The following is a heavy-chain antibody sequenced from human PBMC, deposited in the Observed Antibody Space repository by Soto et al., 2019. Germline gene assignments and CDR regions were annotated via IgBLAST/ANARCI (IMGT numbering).Heavy chain of an antibody. CDR2: ISWNSGSI. CDR3: AKEKGFGGVRKGMDV. V-gene: IGHV3-9*01. Sequence: EVQLVESGGGLVQPGRSLRLSCAASGFTFDDYAMHWVRQAPGKGLEWVSGISWNSGSIGYADSVKGRFTISRDNAKNSRYLQMNSLRAEDTALYYCAKEKGFGGVRKGMDVWGQGTTVTVSS. J-gene: IGHJ6*02. D-gene: IGHD3-16*01. CDR1: GFTFDDYA.